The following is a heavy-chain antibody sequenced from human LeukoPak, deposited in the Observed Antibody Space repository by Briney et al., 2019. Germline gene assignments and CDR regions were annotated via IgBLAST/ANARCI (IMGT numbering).Heavy chain of an antibody. J-gene: IGHJ4*02. CDR1: GYTFTSYY. V-gene: IGHV1-46*01. D-gene: IGHD3-22*01. CDR3: ARDWDDLGSGHYNPGGY. Sequence: ASVKVSCKASGYTFTSYYMHWVRQAPGQGLEWMGIINPSGGSTSYAQKFQGRVTMTRDTSTSTVYMELSSLRSEDTAVYYCARDWDDLGSGHYNPGGYWGQGTLVTVSS. CDR2: INPSGGST.